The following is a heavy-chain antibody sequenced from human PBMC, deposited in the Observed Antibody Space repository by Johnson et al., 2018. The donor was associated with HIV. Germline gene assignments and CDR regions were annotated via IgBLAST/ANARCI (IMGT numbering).Heavy chain of an antibody. CDR1: GFTVSTNY. CDR3: ARGLYGSGSYYKTPLGAFDI. Sequence: VQLVETGGGLIQPGGSLRLSCVASGFTVSTNYMTWVRQAPGKGLEWVSVIYSGGSTYYADSVKGRFTISRDNSKNTLYLQMNSLRAEDTAVYYCARGLYGSGSYYKTPLGAFDIWGQGTMVTVSS. J-gene: IGHJ3*02. CDR2: IYSGGST. V-gene: IGHV3-53*02. D-gene: IGHD3-10*01.